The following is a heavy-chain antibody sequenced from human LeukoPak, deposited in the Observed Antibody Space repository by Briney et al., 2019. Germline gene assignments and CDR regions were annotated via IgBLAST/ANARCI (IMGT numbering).Heavy chain of an antibody. CDR1: GYPFSRQH. Sequence: GGSLRLSCAASGYPFSRQHMGWVRQAPGKGLEWVSAISDGVDRTYHLTSVKGRFATTTGNSKNTMYLQMNSLRGDDTAVYYCAKDARRSSGWYFFDHWGQGILVTVSS. CDR2: ISDGVDRT. J-gene: IGHJ4*02. CDR3: AKDARRSSGWYFFDH. V-gene: IGHV3-23*01. D-gene: IGHD6-19*01.